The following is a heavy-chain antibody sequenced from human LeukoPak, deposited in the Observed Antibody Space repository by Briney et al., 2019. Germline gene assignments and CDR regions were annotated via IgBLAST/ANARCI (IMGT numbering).Heavy chain of an antibody. D-gene: IGHD2-2*01. J-gene: IGHJ6*03. Sequence: SVKVSCKASGGTFSSYAISWVRQAPGQGLEWMGGIIPIFGTAKYAQKFQGRVTITTDESTSTAYMELSSLRSEDTAVYDCATEPSLRYCSSTICHMDVWGKGTTVTVSS. CDR1: GGTFSSYA. V-gene: IGHV1-69*05. CDR2: IIPIFGTA. CDR3: ATEPSLRYCSSTICHMDV.